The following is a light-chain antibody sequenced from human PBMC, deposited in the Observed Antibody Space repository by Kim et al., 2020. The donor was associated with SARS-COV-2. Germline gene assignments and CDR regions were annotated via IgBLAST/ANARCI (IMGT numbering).Light chain of an antibody. V-gene: IGKV1-33*01. CDR3: NEYEELT. CDR2: DST. J-gene: IGKJ4*01. Sequence: LSASVGDRVTITCQARKHIANYLNWYQQKTGGAPRLLVYDSTTLEVGVPSSFTGSGGGRDFSLTIRSLEPDDFATYYCNEYEELTFGGGTKVDIK. CDR1: KHIANY.